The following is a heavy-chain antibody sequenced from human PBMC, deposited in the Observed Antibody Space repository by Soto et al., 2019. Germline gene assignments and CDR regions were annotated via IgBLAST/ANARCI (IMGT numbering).Heavy chain of an antibody. CDR3: ARAAPDSSGYYLQH. CDR1: GGSISSGDYY. D-gene: IGHD3-22*01. V-gene: IGHV4-30-4*01. Sequence: PSETLSLTCTVSGGSISSGDYYWSWIRQPPGKGLEWIGYIYYSGSTYYNPSLKSRVTISVDTSKNQFSLKLSSVTAADTAVYYCARAAPDSSGYYLQHWGQGTLVTVSS. CDR2: IYYSGST. J-gene: IGHJ1*01.